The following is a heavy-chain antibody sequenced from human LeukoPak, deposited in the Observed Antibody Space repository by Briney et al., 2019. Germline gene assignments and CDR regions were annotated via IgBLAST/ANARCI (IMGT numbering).Heavy chain of an antibody. V-gene: IGHV3-21*01. CDR2: ISSSSSYI. Sequence: GGSLRLSSAASGFTFSSFSMNWVRQAPGQGLEWVSSISSSSSYIYYADSVKGRFTISRDNAKNSLYLQMNSLRAEDTAVYYCARPGGGRSGLQSYYYYYMDVWGKGTTVTISS. J-gene: IGHJ6*03. CDR3: ARPGGGRSGLQSYYYYYMDV. CDR1: GFTFSSFS. D-gene: IGHD6-19*01.